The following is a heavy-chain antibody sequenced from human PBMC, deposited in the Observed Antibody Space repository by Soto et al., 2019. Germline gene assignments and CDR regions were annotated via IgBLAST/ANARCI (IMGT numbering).Heavy chain of an antibody. Sequence: SETLSLTCTVSGGSISSGGYYWSWIRQHPGKGLEWIGYIYYSGSTYYNPSLKSRVTISVDTSKNQFSLKLSSVTAADTAVYYCARDYIGVAAAGTGTFDYWGQGTVVTVSS. J-gene: IGHJ4*02. V-gene: IGHV4-31*03. D-gene: IGHD6-13*01. CDR2: IYYSGST. CDR3: ARDYIGVAAAGTGTFDY. CDR1: GGSISSGGYY.